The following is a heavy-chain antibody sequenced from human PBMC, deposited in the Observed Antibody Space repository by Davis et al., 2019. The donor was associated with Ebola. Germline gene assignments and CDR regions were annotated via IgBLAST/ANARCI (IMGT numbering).Heavy chain of an antibody. CDR2: ISYDGSNK. Sequence: GESLKISCAASGFTFSSYAMHWVRQAPGKGLEWVAVISYDGSNKYYADSVKGRFTISRDNSKNTLYLQMNSLRAEDTAVYYCAREGTYDSSGYYLDAFDIWGQGTMVTVSS. J-gene: IGHJ3*02. D-gene: IGHD3-22*01. CDR1: GFTFSSYA. CDR3: AREGTYDSSGYYLDAFDI. V-gene: IGHV3-30-3*01.